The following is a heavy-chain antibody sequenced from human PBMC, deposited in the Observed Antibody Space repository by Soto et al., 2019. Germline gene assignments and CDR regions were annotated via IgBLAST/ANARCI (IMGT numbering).Heavy chain of an antibody. CDR3: ARGRKASWHFVLMVYANNYYFDD. CDR2: MNPNSGNI. CDR1: GYTFTSYD. Sequence: QVQLGQSGAEVKKPGASVKVSCKASGYTFTSYDINWVRQATGQGLEWMGWMNPNSGNIGYAQKFQGRVTMTSNTSISTAYMELSSLRSEDTAVYYCARGRKASWHFVLMVYANNYYFDDWSQGTLVTVSS. V-gene: IGHV1-8*01. J-gene: IGHJ4*02. D-gene: IGHD2-8*01.